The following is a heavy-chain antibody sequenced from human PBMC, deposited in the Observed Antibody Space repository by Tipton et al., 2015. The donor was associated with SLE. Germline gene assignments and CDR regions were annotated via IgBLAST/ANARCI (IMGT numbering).Heavy chain of an antibody. CDR3: ARGEPYGVRGATPDY. CDR1: GGSISSSSCY. J-gene: IGHJ4*02. V-gene: IGHV4-39*07. CDR2: IYHSGRT. D-gene: IGHD3-10*01. Sequence: TLSLTCTVSGGSISSSSCYWGWIRQPPGKGLEWIGSIYHSGRTYYNPSLKSRVTISVDTSKNQFSLKLSSVTAADTAVYYCARGEPYGVRGATPDYWGQGTLVTVSS.